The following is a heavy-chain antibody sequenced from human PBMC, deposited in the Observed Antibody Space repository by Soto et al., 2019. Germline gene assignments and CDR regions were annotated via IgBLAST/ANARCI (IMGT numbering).Heavy chain of an antibody. CDR2: TYYRSKWIH. CDR3: EGVVWFRGMDV. D-gene: IGHD3-16*01. J-gene: IGHJ6*02. V-gene: IGHV6-1*01. Sequence: SQTLSLTCDISGYSVSSSSAAWNWIRQSPSRGLEWLGRTYYRSKWIHEYTASMESRININPDTSKNQISLHIYSVTPEDTAVYYCEGVVWFRGMDVWGQGTPVTVSS. CDR1: GYSVSSSSAA.